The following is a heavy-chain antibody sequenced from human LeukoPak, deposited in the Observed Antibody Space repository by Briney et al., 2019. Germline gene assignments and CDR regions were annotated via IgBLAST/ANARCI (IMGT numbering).Heavy chain of an antibody. V-gene: IGHV3-30*02. CDR1: GFTFSSYG. D-gene: IGHD1-20*01. CDR2: IRYDGTYK. J-gene: IGHJ4*02. CDR3: AKDRDNWFYFDY. Sequence: PGGSLRLSCAASGFTFSSYGMHWVRQAPGKGLEWVAFIRYDGTYKYYADSVKGRFTISRDNSKNTLYLQMNSLRAEDTAVYYCAKDRDNWFYFDYWGQGTLVTVSS.